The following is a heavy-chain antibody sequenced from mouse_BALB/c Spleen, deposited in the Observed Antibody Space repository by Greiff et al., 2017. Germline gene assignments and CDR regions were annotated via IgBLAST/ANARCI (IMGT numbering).Heavy chain of an antibody. V-gene: IGHV5-9-4*01. CDR1: GFTFSSYA. CDR3: ARVGLRYFDY. Sequence: EVKVVESGGGLVKPGGSLKLSCAASGFTFSSYAMSWVRQSPEKRLEWVAEISSGGSYTYYPDTVTGRFTISRDNAKNTLYLEMSSLRSEDTAMYYCARVGLRYFDYWGQGTTLTVSS. CDR2: ISSGGSYT. J-gene: IGHJ2*01. D-gene: IGHD2-2*01.